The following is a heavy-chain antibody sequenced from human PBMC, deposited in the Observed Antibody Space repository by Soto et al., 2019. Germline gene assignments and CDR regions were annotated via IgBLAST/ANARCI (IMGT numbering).Heavy chain of an antibody. Sequence: ASVKVSCKVSGYTLTELSMHWVRQAPGKGLEWMGGFDPEDGETIYTQKFQGRVTMTEDTSTDIAYMELSSLRSEDTAVYYCATDHRSGVRGALRYWGQGALVTVSS. CDR1: GYTLTELS. CDR3: ATDHRSGVRGALRY. J-gene: IGHJ4*02. D-gene: IGHD3-10*01. V-gene: IGHV1-24*01. CDR2: FDPEDGET.